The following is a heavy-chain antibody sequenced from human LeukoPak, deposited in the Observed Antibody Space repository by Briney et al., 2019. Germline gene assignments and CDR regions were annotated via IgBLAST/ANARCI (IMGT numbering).Heavy chain of an antibody. V-gene: IGHV3-23*01. Sequence: GGSLRLSCAASGITFSSYGMSWVRQAPGKGLEWVSSISSTGGTTYYADSVKGRFTISRDNSKNTLYLQMNSLRAEDTAVYYCARDTRGLAAPGDYWGQGTLVTVSS. CDR2: ISSTGGTT. CDR1: GITFSSYG. CDR3: ARDTRGLAAPGDY. J-gene: IGHJ4*02. D-gene: IGHD3-16*01.